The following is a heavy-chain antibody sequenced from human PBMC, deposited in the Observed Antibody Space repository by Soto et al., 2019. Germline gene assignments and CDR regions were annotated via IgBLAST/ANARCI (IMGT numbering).Heavy chain of an antibody. V-gene: IGHV3-23*05. CDR2: ITNSGDTT. J-gene: IGHJ5*02. Sequence: PGGSLRLSCAASGFVFSTYAMSWVRQAPGKGLQWVSGITNSGDTTYYADSVKGRFTISRDNSKNTLYLQMNSLRAEDTGVYYCAKAPYGSGSHNNWFYPCGQGSLVTGSS. CDR1: GFVFSTYA. CDR3: AKAPYGSGSHNNWFYP. D-gene: IGHD3-10*01.